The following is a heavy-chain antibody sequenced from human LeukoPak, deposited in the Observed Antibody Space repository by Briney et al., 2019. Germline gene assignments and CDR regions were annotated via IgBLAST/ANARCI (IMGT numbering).Heavy chain of an antibody. J-gene: IGHJ4*02. D-gene: IGHD3-22*01. V-gene: IGHV4-4*07. CDR1: GGSISIYY. CDR2: IYTSGNT. Sequence: PSETLSLTCTVSGGSISIYYWSWIRQPAGKGLEWIGRIYTSGNTNYNPSLKSRVTMSVDTSKNQFSLKLSSVTAADTAVYYCARNYYDNSGYKYASDYWGQGTLVTVSS. CDR3: ARNYYDNSGYKYASDY.